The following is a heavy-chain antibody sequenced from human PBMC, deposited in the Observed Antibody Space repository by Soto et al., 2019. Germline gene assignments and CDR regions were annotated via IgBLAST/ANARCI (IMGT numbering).Heavy chain of an antibody. J-gene: IGHJ4*02. CDR3: ARGAADTAMVDS. V-gene: IGHV4-59*01. Sequence: SETLSLTCTVSVGSIRSYYWTWSRQPPGKGLEWLGYIFYSGSTFYNPSLKSRVTISIHTSKSQFSLQLTSVTAADTAVYYCARGAADTAMVDSWGQGTLVTVSS. CDR1: VGSIRSYY. D-gene: IGHD5-18*01. CDR2: IFYSGST.